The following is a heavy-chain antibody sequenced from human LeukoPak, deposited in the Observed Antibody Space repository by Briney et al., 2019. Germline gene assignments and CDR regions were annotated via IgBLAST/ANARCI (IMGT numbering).Heavy chain of an antibody. D-gene: IGHD4-11*01. CDR2: INPSSGGT. CDR1: GYTFTSYY. J-gene: IGHJ5*02. Sequence: ASVKVSCKASGYTFTSYYMHWVRQAPGQGLEWMGWINPSSGGTNYAQKFQGRVTMTKDTSISTAYMELSRLRSDDTAVYYCASSPAPTTAWFDPWGQGTLVTVSS. CDR3: ASSPAPTTAWFDP. V-gene: IGHV1-2*02.